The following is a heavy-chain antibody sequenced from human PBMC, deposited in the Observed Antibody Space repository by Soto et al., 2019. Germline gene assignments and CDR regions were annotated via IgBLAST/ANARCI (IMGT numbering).Heavy chain of an antibody. J-gene: IGHJ4*02. CDR3: ARAMGDFWSGYYFDY. D-gene: IGHD3-3*01. CDR1: GFTFSSYD. CDR2: IGTAGDT. V-gene: IGHV3-13*01. Sequence: GGSLRLSCAASGFTFSSYDMHWVRQATGKGLEWVSAIGTAGDTYYPGSVKGRFTISRENAKNSLYLQMNSLRAGDTAVYYCARAMGDFWSGYYFDYWGQGTLVTVSS.